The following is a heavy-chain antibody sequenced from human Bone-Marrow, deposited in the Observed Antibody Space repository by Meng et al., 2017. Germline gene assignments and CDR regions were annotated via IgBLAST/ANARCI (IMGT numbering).Heavy chain of an antibody. CDR3: ARDRPEEYYLGDSSGYYRDDAYDI. Sequence: ASVKVSCKASGYTFTSYDINWVRQAPGQGLEWMGWMNPNSGNTGYAQKFQGRVTMTRNTSISTAYMELSSLRSEDTAVYYCARDRPEEYYLGDSSGYYRDDAYDICGQAI. J-gene: IGHJ3*02. CDR1: GYTFTSYD. V-gene: IGHV1-8*01. D-gene: IGHD3-22*01. CDR2: MNPNSGNT.